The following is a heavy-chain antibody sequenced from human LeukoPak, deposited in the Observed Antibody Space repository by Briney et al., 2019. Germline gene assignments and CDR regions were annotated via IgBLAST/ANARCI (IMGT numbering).Heavy chain of an antibody. D-gene: IGHD2-15*01. CDR2: IYYSGST. Sequence: SETLSLTCTVSGGSISSYYWSWIRQPPGKGLEWIGYIYYSGSTNYNPSLKSRVTISVDTSKNQFSLRLSSVTAADTAVYYCARELSYCSGGSCYSFYYYGMDVWGQGTTVTVSS. CDR3: ARELSYCSGGSCYSFYYYGMDV. J-gene: IGHJ6*02. V-gene: IGHV4-59*12. CDR1: GGSISSYY.